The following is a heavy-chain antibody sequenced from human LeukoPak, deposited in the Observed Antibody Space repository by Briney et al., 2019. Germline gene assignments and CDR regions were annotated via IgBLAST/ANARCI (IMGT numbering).Heavy chain of an antibody. CDR1: GIALSNYG. J-gene: IGHJ4*02. CDR3: AKRGVVIRVILVGFHKEAYYFDS. Sequence: GGSLRLSCAVSGIALSNYGMSWVRQAPGKGLEWVAGISDSGGRTNYADSVKGRFTISRDNPKNTIYLQMNSLRAEDTAVYFCAKRGVVIRVILVGFHKEAYYFDSWGQGALVTVSS. CDR2: ISDSGGRT. D-gene: IGHD3-22*01. V-gene: IGHV3-23*01.